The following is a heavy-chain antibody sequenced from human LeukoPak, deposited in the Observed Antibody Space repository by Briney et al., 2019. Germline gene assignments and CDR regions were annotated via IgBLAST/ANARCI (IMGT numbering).Heavy chain of an antibody. J-gene: IGHJ4*02. CDR3: ARALTFGGVIVY. V-gene: IGHV4-30-4*01. CDR1: GGSISSGDYY. D-gene: IGHD3-16*02. Sequence: SETLSLTCTVSGGSISSGDYYWSWIRQPPGKGLEWIGYIYYSGSTYYNPSLKSRVTISVDTSKNQFSLKLSSVTAADTAVYYCARALTFGGVIVYWGQGTLVTVSS. CDR2: IYYSGST.